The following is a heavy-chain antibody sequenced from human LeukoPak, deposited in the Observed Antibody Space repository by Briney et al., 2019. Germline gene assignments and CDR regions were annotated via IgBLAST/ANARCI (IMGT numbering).Heavy chain of an antibody. V-gene: IGHV3-21*01. CDR1: GFTFSNYS. Sequence: GGSLRLSCAASGFTFSNYSMNWVRQAPGKGLEWVSSISSSSSYIYHADSVKGRFTISRDNAKNSLYLQMNSLRAEDTAVYYCARDLTGYSSGFDAFDIWGQGTMVTVSS. CDR2: ISSSSSYI. J-gene: IGHJ3*02. D-gene: IGHD6-19*01. CDR3: ARDLTGYSSGFDAFDI.